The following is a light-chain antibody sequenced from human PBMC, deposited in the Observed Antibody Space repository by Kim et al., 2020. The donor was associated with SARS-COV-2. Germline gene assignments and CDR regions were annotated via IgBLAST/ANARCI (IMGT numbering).Light chain of an antibody. CDR3: CSYAGSSTFVV. V-gene: IGLV2-23*02. CDR1: SRDVGNYNL. Sequence: SITISGTGASRDVGNYNLVSWYQQRPGKAPKLIIFEVSKRPSGVSNRFSGSKSGDTASLTISGLQAEDESDYYCCSYAGSSTFVVFGGGTQLTVL. CDR2: EVS. J-gene: IGLJ2*01.